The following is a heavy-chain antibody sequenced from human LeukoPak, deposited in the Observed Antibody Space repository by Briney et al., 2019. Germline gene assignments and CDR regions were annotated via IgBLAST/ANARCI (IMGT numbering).Heavy chain of an antibody. V-gene: IGHV3-15*01. D-gene: IGHD4-17*01. CDR3: TTDREGVTTVTRWDYYYGMDV. J-gene: IGHJ6*02. CDR2: IKSKTDGGTT. CDR1: GFSFSNAW. Sequence: PGGSLRLSCAASGFSFSNAWRSWVRQAPGKGLEWVGRIKSKTDGGTTDYAAPVKGRFTISRDDSKNTLYLQMNSLKTEDTAVYYCTTDREGVTTVTRWDYYYGMDVWGQGTTVTVSS.